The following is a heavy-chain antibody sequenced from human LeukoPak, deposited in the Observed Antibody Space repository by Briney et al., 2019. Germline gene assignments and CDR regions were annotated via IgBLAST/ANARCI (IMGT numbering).Heavy chain of an antibody. V-gene: IGHV1-8*01. J-gene: IGHJ4*02. CDR3: ARDTPFWHKAIDY. Sequence: ASVKVSCKASGYTFTSYDINWVRQATGQGLEWMGWMNPNSGNTGYAQKFQGRVTITRDTSASTAYMELSSLRSEDTAVYYCARDTPFWHKAIDYWGQGTLVTVSS. D-gene: IGHD2-2*02. CDR1: GYTFTSYD. CDR2: MNPNSGNT.